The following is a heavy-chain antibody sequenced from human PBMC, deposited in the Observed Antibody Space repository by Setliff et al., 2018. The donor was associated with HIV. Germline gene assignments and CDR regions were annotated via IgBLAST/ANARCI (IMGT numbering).Heavy chain of an antibody. CDR1: GDSVSNGYY. J-gene: IGHJ4*02. CDR2: IDASANT. V-gene: IGHV4-38-2*02. Sequence: SETLSLTCTVSGDSVSNGYYWGWIRQPPGKGLEWIGCIDASANTYYIPSLKSRATISIDTSKNQLSLKLRSVTAADTAVYYCARDAPWDSYGLDYWGQGTLVTVSS. CDR3: ARDAPWDSYGLDY. D-gene: IGHD5-18*01.